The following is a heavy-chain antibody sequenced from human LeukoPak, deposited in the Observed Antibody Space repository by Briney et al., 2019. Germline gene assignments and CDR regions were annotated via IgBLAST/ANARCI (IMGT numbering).Heavy chain of an antibody. V-gene: IGHV6-1*01. D-gene: IGHD3-10*01. CDR2: TYYRSEWYN. CDR1: GDSVSNNNAA. CDR3: ASFHSWFGGNFDY. Sequence: SQTLSLTCAISGDSVSNNNAAWNWIRQSPSRGLEWLGRTYYRSEWYNDYAASVKSRITINPDTSKNQFSLQLNSVTPEDTAVYYCASFHSWFGGNFDYWGQGTLVTVSS. J-gene: IGHJ4*02.